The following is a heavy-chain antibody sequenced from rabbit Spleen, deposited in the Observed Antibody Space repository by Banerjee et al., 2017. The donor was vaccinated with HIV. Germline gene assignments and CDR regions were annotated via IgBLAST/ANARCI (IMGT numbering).Heavy chain of an antibody. CDR2: IDPIFGRT. V-gene: IGHV1S7*01. CDR1: GFDFSNYG. D-gene: IGHD8-1*01. J-gene: IGHJ3*01. CDR3: ARDGAGGSYFAL. Sequence: QLKESGGGLVQPGGSLKLSCKASGFDFSNYGVTWVRQAPGKGLEWIGYIDPIFGRTYYASWVNGRFTISSHNAQNTLYLQLNSLTAADTATYFCARDGAGGSYFALWGQGTLVTVS.